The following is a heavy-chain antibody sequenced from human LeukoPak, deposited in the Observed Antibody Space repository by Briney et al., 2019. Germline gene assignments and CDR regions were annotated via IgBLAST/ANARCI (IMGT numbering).Heavy chain of an antibody. CDR2: ISYDGSNK. V-gene: IGHV3-30*04. CDR1: GFTFSSYA. J-gene: IGHJ4*02. CDR3: ARVIDLDPSSSVDY. D-gene: IGHD6-6*01. Sequence: PGGSLRLSCAASGFTFSSYAMHWVRQAPGKGLEWVAVISYDGSNKYYADSVKGRFTISRDNSKNTLYLQMNSLRAEDTAVYYCARVIDLDPSSSVDYWGQGTLVTVSS.